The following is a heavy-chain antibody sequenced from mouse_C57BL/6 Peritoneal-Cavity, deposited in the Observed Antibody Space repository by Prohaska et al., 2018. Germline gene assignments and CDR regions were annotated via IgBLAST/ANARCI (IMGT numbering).Heavy chain of an antibody. V-gene: IGHV1-59*01. Sequence: QVQLQQPGAELVRPGTSVKLSCKASGYTFTSYWMHGVKQRPGKGFECSGVIDPSDSYTNYNQKFKGKATLTVDTSSSTAYMQLSSLTSEDSAVYYCARSRGAQAPAWFAYWGQGTLVTVSA. CDR2: IDPSDSYT. D-gene: IGHD3-2*02. CDR1: GYTFTSYW. CDR3: ARSRGAQAPAWFAY. J-gene: IGHJ3*01.